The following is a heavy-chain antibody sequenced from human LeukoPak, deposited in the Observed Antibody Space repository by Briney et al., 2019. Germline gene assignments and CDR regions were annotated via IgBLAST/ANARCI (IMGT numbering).Heavy chain of an antibody. CDR2: IYTSGST. D-gene: IGHD3-16*01. Sequence: SETLSLTCTVSGGSISSYYWSWIRQPAGKGLEWIGRIYTSGSTNYNPSLKSRVTMSVDTSKNQFSLKLSSVTAADTAVYYCARASLSLGGYYYYYMDVWGKGTTVTVSS. V-gene: IGHV4-4*07. CDR1: GGSISSYY. CDR3: ARASLSLGGYYYYYMDV. J-gene: IGHJ6*03.